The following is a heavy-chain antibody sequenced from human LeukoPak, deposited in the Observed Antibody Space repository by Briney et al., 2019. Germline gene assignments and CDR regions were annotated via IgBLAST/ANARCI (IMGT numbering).Heavy chain of an antibody. J-gene: IGHJ4*02. CDR1: GGSISSGGYS. V-gene: IGHV4-30-2*01. D-gene: IGHD4-17*01. CDR2: IYHSGST. CDR3: ARVSGVDYGDSYFDY. Sequence: PSETLSLTCAVSGGSISSGGYSWSWIRQPPGKGLEWIGYIYHSGSTYYNPSLKSRVTISVDRSKNQFSLKLSSVTAADTAVYYCARVSGVDYGDSYFDYWGQGTLVTVSS.